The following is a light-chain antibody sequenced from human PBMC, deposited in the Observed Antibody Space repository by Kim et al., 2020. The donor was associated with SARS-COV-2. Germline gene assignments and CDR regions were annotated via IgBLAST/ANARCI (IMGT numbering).Light chain of an antibody. CDR2: DVS. V-gene: IGLV2-14*03. CDR1: ISDVGAYNY. CDR3: TSHTIKSTYV. J-gene: IGLJ1*01. Sequence: QSALTQPASMSGSPGQSITISCTGTISDVGAYNYVSWYQQHPGKDPKLMIHDVSKRPSGVSDRFSGSKSGNTASLTISGLQAEDEANYYCTSHTIKSTYVFGSGTKVTVL.